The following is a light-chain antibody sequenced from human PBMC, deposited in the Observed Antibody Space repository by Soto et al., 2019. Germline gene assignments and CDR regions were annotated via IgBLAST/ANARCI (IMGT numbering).Light chain of an antibody. CDR1: QSVSNN. CDR3: QQYIRWPLT. J-gene: IGKJ4*01. CDR2: GAS. V-gene: IGKV3-15*01. Sequence: EIVLTQSPDTLSLSPGERATLSCRASQSVSNNYLAWYQQKPGQAPSLLIYGASTRATGTPARFSGSGSGTEFTLTISSLQSEDFAVYYCQQYIRWPLTFGGGTKVDNK.